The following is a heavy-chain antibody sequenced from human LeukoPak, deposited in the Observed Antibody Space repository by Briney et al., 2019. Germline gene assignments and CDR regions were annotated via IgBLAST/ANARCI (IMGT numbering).Heavy chain of an antibody. V-gene: IGHV3-21*01. J-gene: IGHJ4*02. CDR3: ARAGSDSRTAFDY. CDR1: GFTFSITY. Sequence: GGSLRLSCAASGFTFSITYMAWVRQAPGKGLEWVSSISSSSSYIYYADSVKGRFTISRDNAKNSLYLQMNSLRAEDTAVYYCARAGSDSRTAFDYWGQGTLVTVSS. D-gene: IGHD3/OR15-3a*01. CDR2: ISSSSSYI.